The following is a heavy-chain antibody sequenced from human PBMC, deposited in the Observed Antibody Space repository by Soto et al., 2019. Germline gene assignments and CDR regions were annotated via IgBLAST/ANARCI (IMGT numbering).Heavy chain of an antibody. CDR3: ARAKRDYYDSSGYRTPFDY. CDR2: IIPIFGTA. J-gene: IGHJ4*02. Sequence: SLKVSCKASGGTFSSYAISWVRQAPGQGLEWMGGIIPIFGTANYAQKFQGRVTITADESTSTAYMELSSLRSEDTAVYYCARAKRDYYDSSGYRTPFDYWGQGTLVTAPQ. V-gene: IGHV1-69*13. D-gene: IGHD3-22*01. CDR1: GGTFSSYA.